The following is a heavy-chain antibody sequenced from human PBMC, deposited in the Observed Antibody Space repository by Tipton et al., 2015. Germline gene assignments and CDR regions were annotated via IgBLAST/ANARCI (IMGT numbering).Heavy chain of an antibody. V-gene: IGHV4-39*01. CDR1: GASISRGSV. CDR2: ISHSGNT. J-gene: IGHJ4*02. D-gene: IGHD2-21*01. Sequence: LRLSCTVSGASISRGSVWGWIRQPPGKGLEWIGSISHSGNTYYNPSLKSRVIILVDTSKNQFSLKLNSVTAADTALYFCARPDCAGDCPVLWGQGTLVTVSS. CDR3: ARPDCAGDCPVL.